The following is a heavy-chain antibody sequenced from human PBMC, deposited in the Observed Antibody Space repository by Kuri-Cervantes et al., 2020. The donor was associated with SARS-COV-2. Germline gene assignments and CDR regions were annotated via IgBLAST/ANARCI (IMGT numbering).Heavy chain of an antibody. CDR3: ARGHSPGRWLQSGAFDI. D-gene: IGHD5-24*01. J-gene: IGHJ3*02. Sequence: ASVKVSCKVSGYTLTELSMHWVRQAPGKGLEWMGGFDPEDGGTIYAQKFQGRVTMTEDTSTDTAYMELSSLRSEDTAVYYCARGHSPGRWLQSGAFDIWGQGTMVTVSS. V-gene: IGHV1-24*01. CDR1: GYTLTELS. CDR2: FDPEDGGT.